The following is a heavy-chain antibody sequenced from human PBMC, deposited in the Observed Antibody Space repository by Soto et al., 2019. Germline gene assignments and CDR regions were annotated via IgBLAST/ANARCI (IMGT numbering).Heavy chain of an antibody. CDR2: INLRGGTT. CDR3: ARGPDDSDVPRWDY. D-gene: IGHD4-17*01. J-gene: IGHJ4*02. Sequence: QVQVMQSGAEVRKPGASVRLSCETSGYNFNQYYIHWVRQAPGQGLEWMGIINLRGGTTEYAHKFRGRVTVTGDTSTSTAYMELRSLRSEDTAIYFCARGPDDSDVPRWDYWGQGTLVTVSS. V-gene: IGHV1-46*02. CDR1: GYNFNQYY.